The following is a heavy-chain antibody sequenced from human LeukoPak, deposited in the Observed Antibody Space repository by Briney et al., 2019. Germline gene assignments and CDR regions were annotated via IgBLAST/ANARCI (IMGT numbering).Heavy chain of an antibody. V-gene: IGHV3-30*18. Sequence: GGSLRLSCAASGFTFSSYSMNWVRQAPGKGLEWVAVISYDGSNKYYADSVKGRFTISRDNSKNTLYLQMNSLRAEDTAVYYCAKAKTIFAYYYMDVWGKGTTVTVSS. J-gene: IGHJ6*03. CDR3: AKAKTIFAYYYMDV. CDR1: GFTFSSYS. D-gene: IGHD3-3*01. CDR2: ISYDGSNK.